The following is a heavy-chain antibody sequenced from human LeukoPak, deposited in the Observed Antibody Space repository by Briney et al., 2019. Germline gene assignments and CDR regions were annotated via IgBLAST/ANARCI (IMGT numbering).Heavy chain of an antibody. Sequence: GGSLRLSCAASGFTFSSYAMHWVRQAPGKGLEWVAVISYDGSNKYYADSVKGRSTISRDNAKKSLYLQMNSLRAEDTAVYYCAREGGWTYGMDVWGQGTTVTVSS. D-gene: IGHD6-19*01. J-gene: IGHJ6*02. CDR1: GFTFSSYA. CDR3: AREGGWTYGMDV. V-gene: IGHV3-30-3*01. CDR2: ISYDGSNK.